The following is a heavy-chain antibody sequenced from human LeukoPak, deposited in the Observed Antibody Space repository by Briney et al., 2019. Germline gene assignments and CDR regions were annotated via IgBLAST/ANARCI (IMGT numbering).Heavy chain of an antibody. Sequence: GGSLRLSCAASGFTFSSSAMSWVRQAPGKGLEWVSTISGSGDRTYYADSVKGRFTISRDNSKNTLYLQMNSLRADDTAVYYCARGSGYSYGFTGRERTKSRLDYWGQGTLVTVSS. CDR3: ARGSGYSYGFTGRERTKSRLDY. V-gene: IGHV3-23*01. CDR1: GFTFSSSA. J-gene: IGHJ4*02. CDR2: ISGSGDRT. D-gene: IGHD5-18*01.